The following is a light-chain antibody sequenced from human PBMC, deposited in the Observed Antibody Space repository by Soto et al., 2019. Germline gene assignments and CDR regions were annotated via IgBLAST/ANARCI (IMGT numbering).Light chain of an antibody. V-gene: IGLV2-23*02. CDR3: CSYAGSSTLYV. J-gene: IGLJ1*01. CDR2: EVT. CDR1: HADVGSYTL. Sequence: SLLAQPSPLSGAPGPSVPLPPAGTHADVGSYTLVSWYQQHPGKAPKLMIYEVTKRPSGVSNRFSGSKSGNTASLTISGLQAEDEADYYCCSYAGSSTLYVFGTGTKVTVL.